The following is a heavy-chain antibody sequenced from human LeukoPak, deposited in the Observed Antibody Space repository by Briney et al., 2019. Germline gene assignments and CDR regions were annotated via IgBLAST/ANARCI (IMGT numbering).Heavy chain of an antibody. CDR2: IWYDGSNK. Sequence: GGSLRLSCAASGFTFSSYGMHWVRQAPGKGLEWVAVIWYDGSNKYYADSVKGRFTISRDNPKNTLYLQMNSLRAEDTAVYYCARDVDGIAVAGGLDYWGQGTLVTVSS. J-gene: IGHJ4*02. D-gene: IGHD6-19*01. CDR3: ARDVDGIAVAGGLDY. V-gene: IGHV3-33*01. CDR1: GFTFSSYG.